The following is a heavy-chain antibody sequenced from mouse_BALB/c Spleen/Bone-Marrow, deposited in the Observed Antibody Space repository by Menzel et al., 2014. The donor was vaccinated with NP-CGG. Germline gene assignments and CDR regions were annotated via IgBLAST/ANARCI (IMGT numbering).Heavy chain of an antibody. CDR1: GFTFSSFG. CDR2: ISSGSSTI. J-gene: IGHJ2*01. CDR3: ARDVPLYDVGYFDY. V-gene: IGHV5-17*02. Sequence: DVQLVESGGGLVQPGGSRKLSCAASGFTFSSFGMHWVRQAPEKGLEWVAYISSGSSTIYYADTLKGRFTISRDNPKNTLFLQMTSLRSEDTAMYYCARDVPLYDVGYFDYWGQGTTLTVSS. D-gene: IGHD2-14*01.